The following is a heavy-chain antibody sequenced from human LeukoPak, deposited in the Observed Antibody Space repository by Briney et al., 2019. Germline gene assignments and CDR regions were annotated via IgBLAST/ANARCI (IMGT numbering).Heavy chain of an antibody. CDR2: LSGSGITT. V-gene: IGHV3-23*01. D-gene: IGHD6-19*01. Sequence: PGGSLRLSCAASGFTFSNSAMSWVRQAPGKGLEWVSTLSGSGITTYYADSVTGRFTISRDNSKNTLYLQMNSLRAEDTAVYYCAKGIYSSGWSYFDYWDHGTLVTVSS. CDR3: AKGIYSSGWSYFDY. J-gene: IGHJ4*01. CDR1: GFTFSNSA.